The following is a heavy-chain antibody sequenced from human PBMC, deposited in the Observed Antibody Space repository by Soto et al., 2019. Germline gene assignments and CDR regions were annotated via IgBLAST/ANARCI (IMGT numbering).Heavy chain of an antibody. V-gene: IGHV1-24*01. CDR1: GYTLTELS. D-gene: IGHD4-17*01. Sequence: GASVKVSCKVSGYTLTELSMHWVRQAPGKGLEWMGGFDPEDGETIYAQKFQGRVTMTEDTSTDTAHMELSSLRSEDTAVCYCASTTVTSGPTFHRLAGKFDPWGQGTLVTVSS. J-gene: IGHJ5*02. CDR3: ASTTVTSGPTFHRLAGKFDP. CDR2: FDPEDGET.